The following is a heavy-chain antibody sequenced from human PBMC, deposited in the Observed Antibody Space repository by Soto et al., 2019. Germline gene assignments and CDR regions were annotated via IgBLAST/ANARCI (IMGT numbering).Heavy chain of an antibody. CDR1: GFTFRSFT. Sequence: GESLKISCAASGFTFRSFTMNWVRQAPGKGLEWVSTISSNSAYIYYTDALRGRFTISRDNAKNSLHLQMNSLRAEDTAVYYCTRDASRDSSARGWFDPWGPGTLVTVSS. CDR3: TRDASRDSSARGWFDP. CDR2: ISSNSAYI. J-gene: IGHJ5*02. D-gene: IGHD6-13*01. V-gene: IGHV3-21*01.